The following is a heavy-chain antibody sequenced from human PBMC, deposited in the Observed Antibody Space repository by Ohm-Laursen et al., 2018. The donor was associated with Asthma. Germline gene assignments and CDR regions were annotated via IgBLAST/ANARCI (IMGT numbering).Heavy chain of an antibody. CDR3: ARDTWQQLPLYYYYYYGMDV. CDR2: IWYDGSNK. J-gene: IGHJ6*02. V-gene: IGHV3-33*01. D-gene: IGHD6-13*01. Sequence: SLRLSCAASGFTFSSYGMHWVRQAPGKGLEWVAVIWYDGSNKYYADSVKGRFTISRDNSKNTLYLQMNSLRAEDTAVYYCARDTWQQLPLYYYYYYGMDVWGQGTTVTVSS. CDR1: GFTFSSYG.